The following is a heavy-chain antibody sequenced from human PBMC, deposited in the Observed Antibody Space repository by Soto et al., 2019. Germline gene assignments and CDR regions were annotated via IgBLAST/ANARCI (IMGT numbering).Heavy chain of an antibody. J-gene: IGHJ4*02. Sequence: EVQLLESGGGLVQPGGSLRLSCAASGFTFSSFAMTWVRQAPGKGLEWVSSLTGSGDSTYYAYSVKGRFTIARDNSKYTLYLQMTSLGADDPALYYCARGTAVTTVDMAYWGQGTLGTVSS. D-gene: IGHD4-17*01. V-gene: IGHV3-23*01. CDR2: LTGSGDST. CDR1: GFTFSSFA. CDR3: ARGTAVTTVDMAY.